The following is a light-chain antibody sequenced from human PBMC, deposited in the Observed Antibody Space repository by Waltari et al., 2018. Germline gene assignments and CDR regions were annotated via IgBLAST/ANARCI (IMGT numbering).Light chain of an antibody. CDR2: GAS. V-gene: IGKV3-15*01. CDR3: QQYNSWPRT. Sequence: EILMTQSPASLSVSPWERATLSCWGGQSVGINLAWYQQRPGQAPRLRIYGASTRATGIPARFSGSGSDTEFTLTISSLKSEDFEVYYCQQYNSWPRTFGQGTKVEIK. CDR1: QSVGIN. J-gene: IGKJ1*01.